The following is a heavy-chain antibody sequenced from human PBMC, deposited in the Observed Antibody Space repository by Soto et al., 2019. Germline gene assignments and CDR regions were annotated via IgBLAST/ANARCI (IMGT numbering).Heavy chain of an antibody. J-gene: IGHJ3*02. D-gene: IGHD3-10*01. CDR3: AREQFGEFSSDAFDI. Sequence: SETLYLTCTVSCGSVSSGLYSWSWIRQPPGKGLEWIGYIYYIVSTNYNPSLKSRVTISVDTAKSQFSLKLSSVTAADTAVYYCAREQFGEFSSDAFDIWGQGPMVNVSS. CDR1: CGSVSSGLYS. V-gene: IGHV4-61*01. CDR2: IYYIVST.